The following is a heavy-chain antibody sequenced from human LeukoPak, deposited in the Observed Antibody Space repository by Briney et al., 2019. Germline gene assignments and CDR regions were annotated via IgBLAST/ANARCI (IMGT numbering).Heavy chain of an antibody. CDR1: GGSISSGGYY. V-gene: IGHV4-31*03. CDR2: IYYSGST. CDR3: ARASSFRIAALDY. J-gene: IGHJ4*02. D-gene: IGHD6-6*01. Sequence: PSDTLSLTCTVSGGSISSGGYYWSWIRQHPGKGLEWIGYIYYSGSTYYNPSLKSRVTISVDTSKNQFSLKLSSVTAADTAVYYCARASSFRIAALDYWGQGTLVTVSS.